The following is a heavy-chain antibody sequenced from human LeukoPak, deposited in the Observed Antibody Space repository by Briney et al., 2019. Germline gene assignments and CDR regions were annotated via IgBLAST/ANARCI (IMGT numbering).Heavy chain of an antibody. V-gene: IGHV1-2*02. CDR2: INPNSGGT. D-gene: IGHD1-26*01. J-gene: IGHJ4*02. Sequence: GASVKVSCKASGYTFTGYYMHWVRQAPGQGLEWMGWINPNSGGTNYAQEFQGRVTMTRDTSISTAYMELSRLRSDDTAVYYCAREREREVDYWGQGTLVTVSS. CDR1: GYTFTGYY. CDR3: AREREREVDY.